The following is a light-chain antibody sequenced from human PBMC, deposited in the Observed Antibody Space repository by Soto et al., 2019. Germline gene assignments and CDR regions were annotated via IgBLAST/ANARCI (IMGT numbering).Light chain of an antibody. V-gene: IGKV1-39*01. CDR1: QSISIY. J-gene: IGKJ1*01. Sequence: DIQMTQSPSSLSASVGDRVTITCRASQSISIYLNWYQQKPGKAPKVLIYAASSLQSGVPPRFSSSGSGTEFTLTITSLQSEDFAVYYCQQYNNWPWTFGQGTKVDI. CDR3: QQYNNWPWT. CDR2: AAS.